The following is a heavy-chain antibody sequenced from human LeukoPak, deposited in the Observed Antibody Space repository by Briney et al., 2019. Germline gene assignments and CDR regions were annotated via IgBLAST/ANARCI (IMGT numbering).Heavy chain of an antibody. Sequence: SETLSLTCAVYGGSFSGYYWSWIRQPPGKGLEWIGEINHSGSTNYNPSLKSRVTISVDTSKNQFSLKLSSVTAADTAVYYCASLVIGSGYYYYYGMDVWDQGTTVTVSS. D-gene: IGHD3-16*02. V-gene: IGHV4-34*01. CDR3: ASLVIGSGYYYYYGMDV. CDR2: INHSGST. CDR1: GGSFSGYY. J-gene: IGHJ6*02.